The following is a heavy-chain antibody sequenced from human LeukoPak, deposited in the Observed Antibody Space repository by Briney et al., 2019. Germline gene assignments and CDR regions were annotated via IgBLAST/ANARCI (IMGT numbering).Heavy chain of an antibody. CDR3: ARVGGDYVFDY. Sequence: ASVKVSCKASGYTFTSYYMHWVRQAPGQGLEWMGIINPSGGSTSYAQKFQGRVTMTRDTSTSTVYMELSSLRSEDTAAYYCARVGGDYVFDYWGQGTLVTVSS. D-gene: IGHD4-17*01. CDR2: INPSGGST. V-gene: IGHV1-46*01. CDR1: GYTFTSYY. J-gene: IGHJ4*02.